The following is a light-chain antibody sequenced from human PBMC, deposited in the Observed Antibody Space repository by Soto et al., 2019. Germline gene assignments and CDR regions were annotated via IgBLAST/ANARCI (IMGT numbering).Light chain of an antibody. Sequence: QPVLTQPPSASGTPGQRVTISCSGTSSNIGSNTVSWYQQVPGTAPKLLIYSNYQRPSGVPDRFSGSKSGTSASLAISGLQSEDEAAYYCAAWDDSLNGQVVFGGGTKLTVL. CDR2: SNY. CDR1: SSNIGSNT. V-gene: IGLV1-44*01. CDR3: AAWDDSLNGQVV. J-gene: IGLJ2*01.